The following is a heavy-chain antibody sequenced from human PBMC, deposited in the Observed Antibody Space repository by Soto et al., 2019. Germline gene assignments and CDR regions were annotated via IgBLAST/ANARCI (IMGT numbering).Heavy chain of an antibody. CDR2: IGGSDGRT. D-gene: IGHD2-21*02. Sequence: GGSLRLSCAASGFTFSNYAMNWVRQTPGKGLEWVSAIGGSDGRTYYADSVKGRFTISRDNSKNSLYLQMNSLRTEDTALYYCAKDTATAAYNWFDPWGQGTLVTVSS. CDR1: GFTFSNYA. V-gene: IGHV3-23*01. J-gene: IGHJ5*02. CDR3: AKDTATAAYNWFDP.